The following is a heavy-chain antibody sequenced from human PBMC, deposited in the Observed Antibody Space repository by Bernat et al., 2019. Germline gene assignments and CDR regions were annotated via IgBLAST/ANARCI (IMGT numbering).Heavy chain of an antibody. D-gene: IGHD2-15*01. CDR2: IMSKTAGGTT. Sequence: EMQLVESGGGLVKPGGSLRLSCAASGFTFNNAWMTWVRQVPGKRLEWVGRIMSKTAGGTTHYAAPVKDRFTISRDDTRNTVYLEMNSLKTEDTSVYFCTTGLKAAEHFDDAIDIWGQGTMVIVSS. J-gene: IGHJ3*02. CDR3: TTGLKAAEHFDDAIDI. CDR1: GFTFNNAW. V-gene: IGHV3-15*01.